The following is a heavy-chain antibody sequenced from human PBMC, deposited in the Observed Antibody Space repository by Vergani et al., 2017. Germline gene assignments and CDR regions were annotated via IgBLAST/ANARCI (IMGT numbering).Heavy chain of an antibody. V-gene: IGHV4-30-4*01. CDR2: IYDTGST. D-gene: IGHD6-6*01. J-gene: IGHJ3*02. Sequence: QVQLQESGPGLVRPSQTLSLTCTVSGASISSGDYYWTWIRQPPGKGLEWIGYIYDTGSTYYNPSLESRIFISIDTSENQFSLNLSSVTAADTAVYYCARDFEYSNSFHTFDIWGQGTMVTVSS. CDR3: ARDFEYSNSFHTFDI. CDR1: GASISSGDYY.